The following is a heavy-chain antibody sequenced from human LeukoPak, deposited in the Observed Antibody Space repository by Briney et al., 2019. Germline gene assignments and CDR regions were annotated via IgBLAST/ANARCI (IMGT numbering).Heavy chain of an antibody. CDR3: ASRYCSGGTCYLN. V-gene: IGHV5-51*01. CDR2: IYPGDSDT. J-gene: IGHJ4*02. Sequence: GESLKISCKGSGYSFTSYWIGWVRQMAGKGLECMGIIYPGDSDTRYSPSFQGQVTISADKSISTAYLQWSSLKASDTAMYYCASRYCSGGTCYLNWGQGTLVTVSS. CDR1: GYSFTSYW. D-gene: IGHD2-15*01.